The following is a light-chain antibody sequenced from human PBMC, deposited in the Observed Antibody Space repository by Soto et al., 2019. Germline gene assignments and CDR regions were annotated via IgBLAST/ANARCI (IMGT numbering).Light chain of an antibody. CDR2: DVS. CDR3: VSYTSISTHV. J-gene: IGLJ1*01. Sequence: QSVLTQPASVSGSPGQSITISCTGTSSDVGGYNYVSWHQHHPGKAPKLMIYDVSNRPSGVSNRFSGSKSGNTASLTISGLQGEDEADYYCVSYTSISTHVFGTGTKVTGL. CDR1: SSDVGGYNY. V-gene: IGLV2-14*01.